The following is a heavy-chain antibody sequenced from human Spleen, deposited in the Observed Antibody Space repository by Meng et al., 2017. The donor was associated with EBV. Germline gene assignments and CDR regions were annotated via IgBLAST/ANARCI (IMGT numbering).Heavy chain of an antibody. V-gene: IGHV4-61*01. J-gene: IGHJ4*02. Sequence: HVQLQEAGPVLVKPSETLSLTCTVSGGSVSRGSYYWSWIRQPPGKGLEWIGYIYHSGSTKYNPSLTSRVTISVDTSKNQFSLNLRSVTAADTAVYYCARDGYSSGIDYWGQGTLVTVSS. CDR3: ARDGYSSGIDY. CDR2: IYHSGST. CDR1: GGSVSRGSYY. D-gene: IGHD6-19*01.